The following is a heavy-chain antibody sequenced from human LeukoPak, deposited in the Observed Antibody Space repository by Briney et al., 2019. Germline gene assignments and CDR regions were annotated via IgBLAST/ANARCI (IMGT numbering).Heavy chain of an antibody. Sequence: SVKVSCKASGYTFTDYYIHWVRQAPGQGLEWMGEIIPIFGTANYAQKFQGRVTITADESTSTAHMELSRLRSDDTAVYYCARSYYYDTSGYYQGYDVFDIWGQGTMVTVSS. CDR3: ARSYYYDTSGYYQGYDVFDI. D-gene: IGHD3-22*01. CDR2: IIPIFGTA. J-gene: IGHJ3*02. CDR1: GYTFTDYY. V-gene: IGHV1-69*13.